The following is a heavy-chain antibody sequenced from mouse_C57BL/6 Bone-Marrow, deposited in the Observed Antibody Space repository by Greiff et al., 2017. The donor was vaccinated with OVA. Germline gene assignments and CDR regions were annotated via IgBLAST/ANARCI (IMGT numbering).Heavy chain of an antibody. D-gene: IGHD4-1*01. J-gene: IGHJ1*03. V-gene: IGHV1-19*01. CDR2: INPYNGGT. CDR3: ARELGRVGYFDV. Sequence: VQLQQSGPVLVKPGASVKMSCKASGYTFTDYYMNWVKQSHGKSLEWIGVINPYNGGTSYNQKFKGKATLTVDKSSSTAYMELNSLTSEDSAVYYCARELGRVGYFDVWGTGTTVTVSS. CDR1: GYTFTDYY.